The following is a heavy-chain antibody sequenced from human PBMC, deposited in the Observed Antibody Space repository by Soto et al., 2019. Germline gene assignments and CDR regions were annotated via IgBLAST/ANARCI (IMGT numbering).Heavy chain of an antibody. J-gene: IGHJ6*03. D-gene: IGHD6-6*01. V-gene: IGHV6-1*01. CDR2: TYYRSKRYN. Sequence: SQTLSLTCAISGDSVSSNSAAWNWIRQSPSRGLEWLGRTYYRSKRYNDYAVSVKIRITINPDTSKNQFSLQLNSVTPEDTAFYYCARGGISARTLPPPKLDYYYYYMDVWGKGTTVTVSS. CDR3: ARGGISARTLPPPKLDYYYYYMDV. CDR1: GDSVSSNSAA.